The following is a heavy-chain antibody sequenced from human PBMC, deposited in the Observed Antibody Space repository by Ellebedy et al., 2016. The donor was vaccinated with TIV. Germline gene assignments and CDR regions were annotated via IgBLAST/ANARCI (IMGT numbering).Heavy chain of an antibody. CDR2: ISGSGDST. D-gene: IGHD3-10*01. J-gene: IGHJ4*02. V-gene: IGHV3-23*01. CDR3: AKKYYYGSGSYYDVVDY. CDR1: GFTFSSHA. Sequence: GESLKISXAASGFTFSSHAMSWVRQAPGKGLEWVSAISGSGDSTAHADSVKGRFTISRDNSKNTLYLQMNSLRAEDTAVYYCAKKYYYGSGSYYDVVDYWGQGTLVTVSS.